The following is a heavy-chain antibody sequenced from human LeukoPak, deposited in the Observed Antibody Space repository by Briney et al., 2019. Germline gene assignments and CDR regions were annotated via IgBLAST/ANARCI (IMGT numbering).Heavy chain of an antibody. CDR3: AKLTTS. CDR1: RFTFTSYA. D-gene: IGHD4-11*01. J-gene: IGHJ4*02. Sequence: GGSLRLSCAASRFTFTSYAMSWVRQAPGKGLEWVAVTVGGGDGTYYADSVKGRFTISRDNSNNTLYLQMNSLRAENTAVYYCAKLTTSWGQGTLVTVSS. V-gene: IGHV3-23*01. CDR2: TVGGGDGT.